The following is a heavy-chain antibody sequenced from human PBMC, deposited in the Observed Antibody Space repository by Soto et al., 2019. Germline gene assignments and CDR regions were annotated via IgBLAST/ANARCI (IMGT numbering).Heavy chain of an antibody. D-gene: IGHD3-22*01. CDR2: ISAYNGNT. Sequence: AAVKVSFKASGYTFTSYGISWVRQAPGQGLEWMGWISAYNGNTNYAQKLQGRVTMTTDTSTSTAYMELRSLRSDDTAVYYCARRYYDSSGYYYANWGQGTLVTVSS. CDR3: ARRYYDSSGYYYAN. CDR1: GYTFTSYG. J-gene: IGHJ4*02. V-gene: IGHV1-18*01.